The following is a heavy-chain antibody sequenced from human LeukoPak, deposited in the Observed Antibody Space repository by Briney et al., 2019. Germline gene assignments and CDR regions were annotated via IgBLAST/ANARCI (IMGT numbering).Heavy chain of an antibody. CDR3: ARVRFDSSGYPFDS. D-gene: IGHD3-22*01. CDR1: GYTFTDYS. J-gene: IGHJ4*02. V-gene: IGHV1-2*02. CDR2: INPDSGGT. Sequence: ASVKVSCKASGYTFTDYSMHWVRQAPGQGLEWMGGINPDSGGTSYAQKFQGRVTMTRDTSTGTAYMELSRLIPDDTAVYYCARVRFDSSGYPFDSWGQGTLVPVSS.